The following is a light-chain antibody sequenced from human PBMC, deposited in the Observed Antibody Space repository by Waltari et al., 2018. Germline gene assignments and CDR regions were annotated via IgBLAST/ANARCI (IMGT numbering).Light chain of an antibody. CDR2: GTF. CDR3: QQYDISPLT. V-gene: IGKV3-20*01. Sequence: DIVLTQSPRTLSLSPGEGATLSCRNSQTIRTTYLASYQQKPGQATTLLIYGTFSRATGIPDRFTGSRSGTDFSLAISSLEPEDFATYYCQQYDISPLTFGGGTKVEIK. J-gene: IGKJ4*01. CDR1: QTIRTTY.